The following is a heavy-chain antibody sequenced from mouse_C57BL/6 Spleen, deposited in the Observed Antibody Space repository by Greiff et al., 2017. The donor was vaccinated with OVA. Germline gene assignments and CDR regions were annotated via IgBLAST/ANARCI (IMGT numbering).Heavy chain of an antibody. CDR2: ISSGGDYI. D-gene: IGHD2-2*01. V-gene: IGHV5-9-1*02. Sequence: DVHLVESGEGLVKPGGSLKLSCAASGFTFSSYAMSWVRQTPEKRLEWVAYISSGGDYIYYADTVKGRFTISRDNARNTLYLQMSSLKSEDTAMYYCTREGGYTLFDYWGQGTTLTVSS. J-gene: IGHJ2*01. CDR3: TREGGYTLFDY. CDR1: GFTFSSYA.